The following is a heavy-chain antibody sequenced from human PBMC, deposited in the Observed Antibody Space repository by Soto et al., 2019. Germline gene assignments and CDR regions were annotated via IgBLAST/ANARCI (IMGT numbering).Heavy chain of an antibody. Sequence: GGSLSLSCAASGFTFSDYYMSWIRQAPGKGLEWVSYISSSGSTIYYADSVKGRFTISRDNAKNSLYLQMNSLRAEDTAVYYCARGTARPSFHDYGDKIFDGGDYFDYWGQGTLVTVSS. CDR2: ISSSGSTI. CDR1: GFTFSDYY. CDR3: ARGTARPSFHDYGDKIFDGGDYFDY. D-gene: IGHD4-17*01. V-gene: IGHV3-11*01. J-gene: IGHJ4*02.